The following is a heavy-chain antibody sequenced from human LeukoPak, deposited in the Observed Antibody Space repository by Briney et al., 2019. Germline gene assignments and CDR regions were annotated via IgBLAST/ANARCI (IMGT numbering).Heavy chain of an antibody. CDR2: IWHDASHT. CDR1: GFSFSTYA. D-gene: IGHD2-15*01. Sequence: GGSLRLSCAASGFSFSTYAMHWVRQAPGKGLEWVALIWHDASHTFYTDSVKGRFTISRDNAKNTLYLQMNSLRAEDTAVYYCARRVDATRWFDPWGQGALVTVSS. V-gene: IGHV3-33*03. CDR3: ARRVDATRWFDP. J-gene: IGHJ5*02.